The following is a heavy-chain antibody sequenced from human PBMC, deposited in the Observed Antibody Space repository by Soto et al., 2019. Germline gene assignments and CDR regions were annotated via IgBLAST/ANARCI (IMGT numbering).Heavy chain of an antibody. V-gene: IGHV2-70*01. CDR3: ARIRAARYYYYGMDV. D-gene: IGHD6-6*01. CDR2: IDWDDDK. Sequence: SCPTLVNPTLTLTLTCTFSGSSLSTSGMCXSWIRQPPGKALEWLALIDWDDDKYYSTSLKTRLTISKDTSKKQVVLTMTNMDPVDTATYYCARIRAARYYYYGMDVWGQGPTVTACS. CDR1: GSSLSTSGMC. J-gene: IGHJ6*02.